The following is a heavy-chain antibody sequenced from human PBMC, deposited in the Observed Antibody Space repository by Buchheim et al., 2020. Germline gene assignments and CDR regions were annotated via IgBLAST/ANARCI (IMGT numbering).Heavy chain of an antibody. CDR2: IYHSGST. V-gene: IGHV4-30-2*01. CDR1: GGSISSGGYS. Sequence: QLQLQESGSGPVKPSQTLSLTCAVSGGSISSGGYSWSWIRQPPGKGLEWIGYIYHSGSTYYNPSLKSRVTISVDRSKNQFSLKLSSVTAADTAVYYCARVRGHYYYYYGMDVWGQGTT. J-gene: IGHJ6*02. CDR3: ARVRGHYYYYYGMDV.